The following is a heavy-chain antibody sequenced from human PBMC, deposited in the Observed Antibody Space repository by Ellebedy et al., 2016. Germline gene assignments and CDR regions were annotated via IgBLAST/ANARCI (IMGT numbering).Heavy chain of an antibody. CDR3: AREGGSVCFDY. D-gene: IGHD3-16*01. J-gene: IGHJ4*02. CDR1: GFTFVDYA. Sequence: SLKISXAASGFTFVDYALHWVRQVPGKGLEWVSGISWNSKSRGYADSVKGRFTVSRDNAKNSLYLQMNRLRAEDTAVYYCAREGGSVCFDYWGQGTLVTVSS. V-gene: IGHV3-9*01. CDR2: ISWNSKSR.